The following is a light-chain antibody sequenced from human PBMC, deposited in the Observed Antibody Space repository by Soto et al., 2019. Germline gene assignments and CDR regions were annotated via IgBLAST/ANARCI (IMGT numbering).Light chain of an antibody. CDR2: GAS. CDR1: QSVSNNY. Sequence: EIVLTQSPGTLSLSPGERATLSCRASQSVSNNYLGWYQQKPGQAPRLLVYGASRRATGITDRFSGSGSGTEFTLTIIGREAEDFAVYYCHQYGNYLPWTFGQGTKVEIK. V-gene: IGKV3-20*01. J-gene: IGKJ1*01. CDR3: HQYGNYLPWT.